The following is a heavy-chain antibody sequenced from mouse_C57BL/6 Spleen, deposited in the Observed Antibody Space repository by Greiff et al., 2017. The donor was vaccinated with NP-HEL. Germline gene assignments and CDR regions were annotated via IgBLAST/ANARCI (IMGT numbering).Heavy chain of an antibody. CDR2: ISSGSSTI. V-gene: IGHV5-17*01. Sequence: DVKLVESGGGLVKPGGSLKLSCAASGFTFSDYGMHWVSQAPEKGLEWVAYISSGSSTIYYADTVKGRFTISRDNAKNTLFLQMTSLRSEDTAMYYCARNYGSSYYFDYWGQGTTLTVSS. D-gene: IGHD1-1*01. J-gene: IGHJ2*01. CDR1: GFTFSDYG. CDR3: ARNYGSSYYFDY.